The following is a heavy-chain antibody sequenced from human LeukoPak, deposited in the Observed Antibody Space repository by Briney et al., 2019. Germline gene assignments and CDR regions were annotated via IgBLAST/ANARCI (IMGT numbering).Heavy chain of an antibody. CDR3: ARIQLWLRSWFDP. D-gene: IGHD5-18*01. V-gene: IGHV4-34*01. CDR1: GGSFSGYY. Sequence: SETLSLTCAVYGGSFSGYYWSGIRQPPGKALEWIGEINHSGSTNYNPSLKSRVTISVDTSKNQFSLKLSSVTAADTAVYYCARIQLWLRSWFDPWGQGTLVTVSS. J-gene: IGHJ5*02. CDR2: INHSGST.